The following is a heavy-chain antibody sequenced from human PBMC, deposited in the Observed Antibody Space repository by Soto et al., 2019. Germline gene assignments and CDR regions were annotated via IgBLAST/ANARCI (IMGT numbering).Heavy chain of an antibody. J-gene: IGHJ5*02. CDR3: ASGHSVNNWFDP. CDR1: GYTFTSYD. V-gene: IGHV1-8*01. Sequence: ASVKVSCKASGYTFTSYDINWVRQATGQGLEWMGWMNPNSGNTGYAQKFQGRVTMTRNTSISTAYMELSSLRSEDTAVYYCASGHSVNNWFDPWGQGTLVTVSS. CDR2: MNPNSGNT.